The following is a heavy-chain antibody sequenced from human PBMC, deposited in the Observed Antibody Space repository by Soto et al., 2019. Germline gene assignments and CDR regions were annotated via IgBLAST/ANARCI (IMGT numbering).Heavy chain of an antibody. CDR3: ARRGRGYSYYYGTDV. CDR1: GGSITSNY. CDR2: MYYSGSS. Sequence: QVQLQESGPGLVKPSETLSLTCTVSGGSITSNYWSWIRQPPGKGLEWIGYMYYSGSSNYNPSLKSRVTMSADTLKNQFSLKLSSVTAADTAVYYCARRGRGYSYYYGTDVWGQGTTVTVSS. V-gene: IGHV4-59*08. J-gene: IGHJ6*02. D-gene: IGHD5-12*01.